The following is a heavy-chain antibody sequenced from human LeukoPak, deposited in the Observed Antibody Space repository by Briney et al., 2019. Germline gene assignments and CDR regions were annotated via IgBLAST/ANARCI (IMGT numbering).Heavy chain of an antibody. CDR3: ARASDFWSGHNWFDP. CDR2: IYYSGST. Sequence: PSRTLSLTCTVSGGSISSGGYYWSWIRQHPGKGLEWIGYIYYSGSTYYNPSLKSRVTISVDTSKNQFSLKLSSVTAADTAVYYCARASDFWSGHNWFDPWGQGTLVTVSS. J-gene: IGHJ5*02. V-gene: IGHV4-31*03. CDR1: GGSISSGGYY. D-gene: IGHD3-3*01.